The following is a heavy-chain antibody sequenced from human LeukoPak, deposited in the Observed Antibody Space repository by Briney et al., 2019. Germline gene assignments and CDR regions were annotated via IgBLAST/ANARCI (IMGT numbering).Heavy chain of an antibody. CDR1: GFTFSSYW. D-gene: IGHD3-10*01. Sequence: PGGSLRRSCAATGFTFSSYWMSWVRQAPGKGLEWVAVISFDASNKYYADSVKGRFTISRDNSKNTLYLQMNSLRAEDTAVYYCAKDVDPFGSGSYVEGFDYWGQGTLVTVSS. CDR2: ISFDASNK. CDR3: AKDVDPFGSGSYVEGFDY. J-gene: IGHJ4*02. V-gene: IGHV3-30*18.